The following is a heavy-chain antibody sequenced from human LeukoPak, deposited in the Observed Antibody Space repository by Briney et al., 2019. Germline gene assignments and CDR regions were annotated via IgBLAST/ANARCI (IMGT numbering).Heavy chain of an antibody. J-gene: IGHJ4*02. CDR2: IYTSGST. Sequence: SETLSLTCTVSGGSISSGSYYWSWIRQPAGKGLEWIGRIYTSGSTNYNPSLKSRVTMSADTSKNQFSLKLSSVTAADTAVYYCAAQYTYASENSYYPFDYWGQGTLVAVSS. CDR1: GGSISSGSYY. CDR3: AAQYTYASENSYYPFDY. D-gene: IGHD3-10*01. V-gene: IGHV4-61*02.